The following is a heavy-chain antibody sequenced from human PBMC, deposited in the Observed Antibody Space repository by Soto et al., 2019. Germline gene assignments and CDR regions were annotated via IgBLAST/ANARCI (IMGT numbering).Heavy chain of an antibody. D-gene: IGHD2-2*01. CDR1: GFTFSSYA. Sequence: QPGGSLRLSCAASGFTFSSYAMSWVRQAPGKGLEWVSAISGSGGSTYYADSVKGRFTISRDNSKNTLYLQMNSLRAEDTAVYYCAKDQTDIVVVPAAMGYSTYPFDPWGQGTLVTVSS. CDR2: ISGSGGST. J-gene: IGHJ5*02. CDR3: AKDQTDIVVVPAAMGYSTYPFDP. V-gene: IGHV3-23*01.